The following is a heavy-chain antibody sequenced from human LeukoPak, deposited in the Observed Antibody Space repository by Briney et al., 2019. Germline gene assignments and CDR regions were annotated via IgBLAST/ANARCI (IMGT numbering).Heavy chain of an antibody. J-gene: IGHJ6*03. V-gene: IGHV4-59*01. CDR3: ARGALRYFDWLKKDYYYMDV. CDR2: IYYSGST. Sequence: SETLSLTCTVSGGSINTYYWSWIRQPPGKGLEWIGYIYYSGSTNYNPSLKSRVTLSMDTSKNQFSLRLSSVTAADTAVYYCARGALRYFDWLKKDYYYMDVWGKGTTVTVSS. D-gene: IGHD3-9*01. CDR1: GGSINTYY.